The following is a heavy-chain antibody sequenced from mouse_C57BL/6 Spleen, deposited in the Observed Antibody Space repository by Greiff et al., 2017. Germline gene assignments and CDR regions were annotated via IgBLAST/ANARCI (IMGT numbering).Heavy chain of an antibody. J-gene: IGHJ2*01. CDR2: IDPETGGT. Sequence: VQLQQSGAELVRPGASVTLSCKASGYTFTDYEMHWVKQTPVHGLEWIGAIDPETGGTAYNQKFKGKAILTADKSSSTAYMALRSLTSEDSAVYYCTRSNGSSSYYFDYWGQGTTLTVSS. V-gene: IGHV1-15*01. CDR1: GYTFTDYE. D-gene: IGHD1-1*01. CDR3: TRSNGSSSYYFDY.